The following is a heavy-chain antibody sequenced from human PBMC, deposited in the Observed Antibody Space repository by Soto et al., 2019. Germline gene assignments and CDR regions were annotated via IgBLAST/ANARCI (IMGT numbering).Heavy chain of an antibody. J-gene: IGHJ4*02. CDR3: AKDRGYDFWSGYPGY. CDR2: IWYDGSNK. D-gene: IGHD3-3*01. CDR1: GFTFSSYG. V-gene: IGHV3-33*06. Sequence: GGSLRLSCAASGFTFSSYGMHWVRQAPGKGLEWVAVIWYDGSNKYYADSVKGRFTISRDNSKNTLYLQMNSLRAEDTAVYYCAKDRGYDFWSGYPGYWGQGTLVTVSS.